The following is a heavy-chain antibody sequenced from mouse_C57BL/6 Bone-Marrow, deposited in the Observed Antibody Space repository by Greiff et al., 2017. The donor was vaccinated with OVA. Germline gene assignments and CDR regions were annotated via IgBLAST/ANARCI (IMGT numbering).Heavy chain of an antibody. V-gene: IGHV5-15*01. J-gene: IGHJ4*01. CDR2: ISNLAYSI. CDR1: GFTFSDYG. Sequence: EVNLVESGGGLVQPGGSLKLSCAASGFTFSDYGMAWVRQAPRKGPEWVAFISNLAYSIYYADTVTGRFTISRENAKNTLYLEMSSLRSEDTAMYYCARRRITTVVATDAMDYWGQGTSVTVSS. CDR3: ARRRITTVVATDAMDY. D-gene: IGHD1-1*01.